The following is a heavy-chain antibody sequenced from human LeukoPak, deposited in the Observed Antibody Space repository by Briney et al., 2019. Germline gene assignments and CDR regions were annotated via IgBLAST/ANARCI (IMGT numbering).Heavy chain of an antibody. V-gene: IGHV3-30*04. CDR2: ISYDGSNK. D-gene: IGHD4-17*01. CDR3: ARDRPKSYGDYSGYFDY. CDR1: GFTFSSYA. J-gene: IGHJ4*02. Sequence: GGSLRLSCAASGFTFSSYAMHWVRQAPGKGLEWVAVISYDGSNKYYADSVKGRFTISRDNSKNSLCLQMNSLRAEDTAVYYCARDRPKSYGDYSGYFDYWGQGTLVTVSS.